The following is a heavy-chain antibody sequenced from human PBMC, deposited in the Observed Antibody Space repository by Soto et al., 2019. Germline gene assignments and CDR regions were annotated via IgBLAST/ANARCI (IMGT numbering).Heavy chain of an antibody. Sequence: SVQVSRKASGGSFSNFGSSWVRQAPGQGLEGMGGIVPVFGRPNYAQRFRGRLTITADESTSTGYMELISLRSDDTAVYYCAREGSGYNFWGQGTQVTVSS. CDR3: AREGSGYNF. CDR2: IVPVFGRP. V-gene: IGHV1-69*13. CDR1: GGSFSNFG. J-gene: IGHJ4*02. D-gene: IGHD5-12*01.